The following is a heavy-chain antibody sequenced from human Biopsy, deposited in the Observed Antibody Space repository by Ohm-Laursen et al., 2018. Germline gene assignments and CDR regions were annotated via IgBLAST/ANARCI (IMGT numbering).Heavy chain of an antibody. CDR3: ATELLPPGVGGPWLDS. D-gene: IGHD3-10*01. J-gene: IGHJ5*01. V-gene: IGHV3-21*06. CDR2: ISASSSYI. Sequence: LRLSCTASGVTLSGYGMNWVRQAPGKGLEWVSSISASSSYIYYADSVKGRFTVSRDNTKNTLYLQMNSLRAADTAIYFCATELLPPGVGGPWLDSWGQGTPVTVSS. CDR1: GVTLSGYG.